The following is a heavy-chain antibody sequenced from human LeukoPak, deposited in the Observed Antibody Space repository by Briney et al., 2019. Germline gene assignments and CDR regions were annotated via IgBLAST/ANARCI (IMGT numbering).Heavy chain of an antibody. CDR1: GFTFSSYA. J-gene: IGHJ4*02. D-gene: IGHD1-26*01. V-gene: IGHV3-23*01. Sequence: PGGSLGLSCAASGFTFSSYAMSWVRQAPGKGLEWVSAISGSGGSTYYADSVKGRFTISRDNSKNTLYLQMNSLRAEDTAVYYCAKDRGGSYYPVQTYDYWGQGTLVTVSS. CDR2: ISGSGGST. CDR3: AKDRGGSYYPVQTYDY.